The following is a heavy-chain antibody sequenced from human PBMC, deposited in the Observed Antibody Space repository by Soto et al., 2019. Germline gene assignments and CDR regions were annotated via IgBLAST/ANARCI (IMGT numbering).Heavy chain of an antibody. V-gene: IGHV4-31*03. CDR2: IFYSDSF. Sequence: QVQLQKSGPGLVKSSQTLSLTCTVSGGSISSGGSYWSWIRQRPGKGLEWIGYIFYSDSFYYSPSYQGRFVILADTSKMQFTPNLSSVTDADTAVYYCARARETPSIFGVVRPYFFDFWGQGTLVTVS. CDR1: GGSISSGGSY. J-gene: IGHJ4*02. D-gene: IGHD3-3*01. CDR3: ARARETPSIFGVVRPYFFDF.